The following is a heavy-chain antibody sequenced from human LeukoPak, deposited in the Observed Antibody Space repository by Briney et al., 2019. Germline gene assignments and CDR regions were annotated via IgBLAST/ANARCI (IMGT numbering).Heavy chain of an antibody. CDR3: ERDAQRGFDYSNSLQY. CDR1: GFIFSHYA. V-gene: IGHV3-33*01. Sequence: PGRSLRLSCAASGFIFSHYALHWVRQAPGKGLEWVAVIWSDGTNRYYGDSVKGRFSISRDDSQKRVFLQMNNLRADDTAVYYCERDAQRGFDYSNSLQYWGQGALVTVSS. CDR2: IWSDGTNR. J-gene: IGHJ4*02. D-gene: IGHD4-11*01.